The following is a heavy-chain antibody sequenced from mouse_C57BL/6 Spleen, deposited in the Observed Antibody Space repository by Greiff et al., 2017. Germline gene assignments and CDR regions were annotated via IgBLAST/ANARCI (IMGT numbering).Heavy chain of an antibody. J-gene: IGHJ2*01. Sequence: EVQLVESGAGLVKPGGSLKLSCAASGFTFSSYAMSWVRQTPEKRLEWVAYISSGGDYIYYADTVKGRFTISRDNARNTRDLQMSSLTSEDTAMYYYTRAVYDYDDYFDYWGQGTTLTVSS. CDR2: ISSGGDYI. CDR1: GFTFSSYA. D-gene: IGHD2-4*01. CDR3: TRAVYDYDDYFDY. V-gene: IGHV5-9-1*02.